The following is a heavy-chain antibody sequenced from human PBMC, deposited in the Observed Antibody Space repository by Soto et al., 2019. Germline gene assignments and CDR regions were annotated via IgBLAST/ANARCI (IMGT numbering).Heavy chain of an antibody. D-gene: IGHD3-10*01. V-gene: IGHV1-69*06. CDR3: ASRVKDGMDGAAEF. Sequence: QVQLVQSGAEVKKPGSSVKVSCKASGGTFSTFVISWVRQAPGQGLEWVGGIVPLLRKADYAQKFQDRVTIIADKSTSTAYMEMSSLRSVDTAMYYCASRVKDGMDGAAEFWGLGTQVTVSS. J-gene: IGHJ4*02. CDR1: GGTFSTFV. CDR2: IVPLLRKA.